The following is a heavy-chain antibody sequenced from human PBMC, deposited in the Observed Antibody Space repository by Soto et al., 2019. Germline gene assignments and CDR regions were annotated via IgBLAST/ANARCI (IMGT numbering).Heavy chain of an antibody. CDR2: IYYSGIT. CDR1: GGSISTYY. CDR3: ARADTAMVSFVYYYGMDV. Sequence: SETLSLTCTVSGGSISTYYWSWIRQPPGKGLEWIGYIYYSGITNYNPSLKSRVTISVDTSKSQFSLKLSSVTAADTAVYYCARADTAMVSFVYYYGMDVWGQGTTVTVS. V-gene: IGHV4-59*01. J-gene: IGHJ6*02. D-gene: IGHD5-18*01.